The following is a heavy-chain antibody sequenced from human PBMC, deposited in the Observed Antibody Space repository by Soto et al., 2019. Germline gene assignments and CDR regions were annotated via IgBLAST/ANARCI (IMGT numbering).Heavy chain of an antibody. D-gene: IGHD6-19*01. CDR3: ARDWGQQWLAYGMDV. V-gene: IGHV1-18*01. CDR2: ISTYNGHT. Sequence: QVQLVQSGAEVKKPGASVKVSCKASGYTFTNYGISWVRQAPGQGLEWMGWISTYNGHTTSAQKHQGRVTMTTDTSTSTAYMERRSLRSDDTAVYYCARDWGQQWLAYGMDVWGQGTTVTVSS. CDR1: GYTFTNYG. J-gene: IGHJ6*02.